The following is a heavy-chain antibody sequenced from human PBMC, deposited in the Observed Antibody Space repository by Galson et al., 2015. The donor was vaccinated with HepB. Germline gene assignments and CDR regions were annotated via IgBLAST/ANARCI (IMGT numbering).Heavy chain of an antibody. CDR3: AREGGSYSFADY. CDR2: ISVYNDDS. Sequence: SVKVSCKASGYTFNTYAINWVRQAPGQGLEWVGRISVYNDDSDYAQKLQGRVTVSTDISTSTAYMELRSLRSDDTAVYYCAREGGSYSFADYWGQGTLVTVSS. V-gene: IGHV1-18*01. J-gene: IGHJ4*02. CDR1: GYTFNTYA. D-gene: IGHD1-26*01.